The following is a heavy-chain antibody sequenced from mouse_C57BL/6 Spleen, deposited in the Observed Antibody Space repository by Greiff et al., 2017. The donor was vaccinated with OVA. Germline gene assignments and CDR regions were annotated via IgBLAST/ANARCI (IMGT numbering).Heavy chain of an antibody. J-gene: IGHJ3*01. V-gene: IGHV1-47*01. CDR1: GYTFTTYP. CDR3: ARQEYDYDGGAWFAY. CDR2: FHPYNDDT. D-gene: IGHD2-4*01. Sequence: VQLQESGAELVKPGASVKMSCKASGYTFTTYPIEWMKQNHGKSLEWIGNFHPYNDDTKYNEKFKGKATLTVEKSSSTVYLELSRLTSDDSAVYSCARQEYDYDGGAWFAYWGQGTLVTVSA.